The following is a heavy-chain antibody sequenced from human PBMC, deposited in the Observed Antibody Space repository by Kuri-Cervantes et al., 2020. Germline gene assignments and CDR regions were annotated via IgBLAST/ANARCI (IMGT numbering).Heavy chain of an antibody. V-gene: IGHV3-23*01. D-gene: IGHD2-15*01. J-gene: IGHJ4*02. CDR1: GFTFSNYA. Sequence: GESLKISCAASGFTFSNYAMSWVRQAPGKGLEWVSAISGSGGSTYYVDSVKGRFTISRDNAKNSLYLQMNSLKTEDTAVYYCTTDYSRCSGGSCYSLVWGQGTLVTVSS. CDR2: ISGSGGST. CDR3: TTDYSRCSGGSCYSLV.